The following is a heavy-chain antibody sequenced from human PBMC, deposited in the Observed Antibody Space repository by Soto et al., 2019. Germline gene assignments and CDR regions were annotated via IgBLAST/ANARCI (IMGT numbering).Heavy chain of an antibody. J-gene: IGHJ6*03. CDR1: GYTFSNYN. CDR2: MNPDSGNT. D-gene: IGHD3-10*01. CDR3: AREAASDPSFYYHYMDV. Sequence: QEQLVQSGAEVKKPGAPVKVSCKASGYTFSNYNINWVRQASGQGLEWMGWMNPDSGNTGYAEKFQGRITMTRNSSISTAYMELSGLRSEYTAVYYCAREAASDPSFYYHYMDVWCKGTTVTVSS. V-gene: IGHV1-8*01.